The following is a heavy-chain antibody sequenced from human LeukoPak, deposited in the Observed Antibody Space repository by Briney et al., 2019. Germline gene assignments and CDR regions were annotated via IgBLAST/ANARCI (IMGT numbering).Heavy chain of an antibody. CDR1: GFTFSGYA. J-gene: IGHJ4*02. CDR3: AKDLDDYVWGSYRTDY. Sequence: GGSLRLSCAASGFTFSGYAMTWVRQAPGKGLEWVSIITGSGGTTFYADSVKGRFTISRDNSRDTLYLQMTSLRAEDTAVYYCAKDLDDYVWGSYRTDYWGQGTLVTVSS. CDR2: ITGSGGTT. D-gene: IGHD3-16*02. V-gene: IGHV3-23*01.